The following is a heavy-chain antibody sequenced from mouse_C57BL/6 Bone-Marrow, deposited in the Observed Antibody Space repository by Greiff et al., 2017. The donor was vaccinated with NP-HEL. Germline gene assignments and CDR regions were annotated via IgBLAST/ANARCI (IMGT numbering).Heavy chain of an antibody. V-gene: IGHV7-3*01. D-gene: IGHD2-4*01. CDR2: IRNKANGYTT. CDR3: ARGYDYDGGSAWFAY. CDR1: GFTFTDYY. J-gene: IGHJ3*01. Sequence: EVKLVESGGGLVQPGGSLSLSCAASGFTFTDYYMSWVRQPPGKALEWLGFIRNKANGYTTEYSASVKGRFTISRDNSQSILYLQMNALRAEDSATYYCARGYDYDGGSAWFAYWGQGTLVTVSA.